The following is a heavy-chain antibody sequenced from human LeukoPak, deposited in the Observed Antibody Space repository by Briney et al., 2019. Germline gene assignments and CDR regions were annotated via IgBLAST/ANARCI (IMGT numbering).Heavy chain of an antibody. CDR1: GGSISSYY. CDR2: IYTSGST. D-gene: IGHD3-16*02. CDR3: ARDRLGYDYVWGSYRHNWFDP. J-gene: IGHJ5*02. V-gene: IGHV4-4*07. Sequence: SETLSLTCTVSGGSISSYYWSWIRQPAGKGLEWIGRIYTSGSTNYNPSLKSRVTMSVDTSKNQFSLKLSSVTAPDTAVYYCARDRLGYDYVWGSYRHNWFDPWGQGTLFTVSS.